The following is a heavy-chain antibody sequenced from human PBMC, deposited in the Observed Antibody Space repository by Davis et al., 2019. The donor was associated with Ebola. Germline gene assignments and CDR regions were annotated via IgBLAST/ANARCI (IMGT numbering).Heavy chain of an antibody. CDR1: GFTFSGSA. V-gene: IGHV3-73*01. CDR3: TPSGSYSDY. J-gene: IGHJ4*02. Sequence: PSETLSLTCAASGFTFSGSAMHWVRQASGKGLEWVGRIRSKANSYATAYAASVKGRFTISRDDSKNTAYLQMNSLKTEDTAVYYCTPSGSYSDYWGQGTLVTVSS. D-gene: IGHD1-26*01. CDR2: IRSKANSYAT.